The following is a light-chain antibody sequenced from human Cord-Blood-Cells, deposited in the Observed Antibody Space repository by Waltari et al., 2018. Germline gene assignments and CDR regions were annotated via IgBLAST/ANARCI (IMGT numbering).Light chain of an antibody. J-gene: IGKJ1*01. Sequence: VTTQSPDSLAVSLGERATTNCKSSQSVLSSSNNKKYLAWYQQKPGQPPKLLIYWASNRESGVPDLFSGSGSGTDFTRTISSLQAEDVAVYYCQQYYSTPPTFGQGTKVEIK. CDR2: WAS. V-gene: IGKV4-1*01. CDR1: QSVLSSSNNKKY. CDR3: QQYYSTPPT.